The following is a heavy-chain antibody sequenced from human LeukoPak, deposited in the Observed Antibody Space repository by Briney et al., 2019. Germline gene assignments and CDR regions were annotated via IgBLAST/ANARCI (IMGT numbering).Heavy chain of an antibody. CDR1: GGSISSGSYY. V-gene: IGHV4-61*02. Sequence: SQTLSLTCTVSGGSISSGSYYWSWIRQPAGKGLEWIGRIYTSGSTNYNPSLKSRVTISVDTSKNQFSLKLSSVTAADTAVYYCARDLSADYWGQGTLVTVSS. CDR2: IYTSGST. J-gene: IGHJ4*02. CDR3: ARDLSADY.